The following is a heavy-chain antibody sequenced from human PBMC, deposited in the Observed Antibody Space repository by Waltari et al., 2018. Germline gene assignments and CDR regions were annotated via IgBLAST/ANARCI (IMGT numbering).Heavy chain of an antibody. J-gene: IGHJ5*02. CDR1: GHTFISHE. V-gene: IGHV1-8*01. CDR3: ARAFRSSWFGAWLDP. D-gene: IGHD3-10*01. CDR2: MNPNSGNT. Sequence: QVQLVQSGAEVKKPGASVKVSCKASGHTFISHEINWVRQATGQGSEWMGWMNPNSGNTGYAQKFQGRVTMTRNTSISTAYMELSSLRSDDTAVYYCARAFRSSWFGAWLDPWGQGTPVTVSS.